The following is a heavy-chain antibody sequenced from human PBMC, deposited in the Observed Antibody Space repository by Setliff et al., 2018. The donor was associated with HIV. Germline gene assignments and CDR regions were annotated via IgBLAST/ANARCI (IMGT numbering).Heavy chain of an antibody. D-gene: IGHD3-22*01. Sequence: PGGSLRLSCAASGFTFNSYGIHWVRQAPGKGRELVGRIKSKSDGGAVHYAAPVKGRFTISRDDSQDTLYLEMNSLTNEDTAMYYCTTYSSVYYHSDCWGQGTLVTVSS. CDR2: IKSKSDGGAV. CDR1: GFTFNSYG. CDR3: TTYSSVYYHSDC. J-gene: IGHJ4*02. V-gene: IGHV3-15*06.